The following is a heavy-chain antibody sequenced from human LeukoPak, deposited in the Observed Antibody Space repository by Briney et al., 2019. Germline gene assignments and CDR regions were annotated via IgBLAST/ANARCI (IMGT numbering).Heavy chain of an antibody. CDR2: INSDGSST. V-gene: IGHV3-74*01. J-gene: IGHJ3*02. Sequence: SGGSLRLSCAASGFTFSSYWMHWVRHAPGKGLVWVSLINSDGSSTIYADSVKGRFTISRDNAKNTLYLQMNSLRAEDTAVYYCARGLTIFGVVNDAFDIWGQGTMVTVSS. CDR1: GFTFSSYW. D-gene: IGHD3-3*01. CDR3: ARGLTIFGVVNDAFDI.